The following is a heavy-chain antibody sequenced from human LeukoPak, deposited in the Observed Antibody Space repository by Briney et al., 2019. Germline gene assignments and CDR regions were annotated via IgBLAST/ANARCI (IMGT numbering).Heavy chain of an antibody. V-gene: IGHV3-7*01. J-gene: IGHJ3*02. D-gene: IGHD3-22*01. Sequence: GGSLRLSCAASGFTFSSYWMSWVRQATGKGLEWVANIKQDGSEKYYVDSVRGRFTISRDNAKNSLYLQMNSLRAEDTAVYYCARGGKGYYDTYDAFDIWGQGTMVTVSS. CDR3: ARGGKGYYDTYDAFDI. CDR2: IKQDGSEK. CDR1: GFTFSSYW.